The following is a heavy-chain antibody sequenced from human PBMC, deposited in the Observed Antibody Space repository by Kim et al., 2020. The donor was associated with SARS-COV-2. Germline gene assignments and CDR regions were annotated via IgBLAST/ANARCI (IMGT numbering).Heavy chain of an antibody. V-gene: IGHV4-34*01. CDR1: GGSFSGYY. CDR2: INHSGST. CDR3: ASKGGDSWCGYYTYYFDY. D-gene: IGHD3-3*01. J-gene: IGHJ4*01. Sequence: SETLSLTCAVYGGSFSGYYWSWIRQPPGKGLEWIGEINHSGSTNYNPSLKSRVTISVDTSKNQFSLKLSSVTAADTAVYYFASKGGDSWCGYYTYYFDY.